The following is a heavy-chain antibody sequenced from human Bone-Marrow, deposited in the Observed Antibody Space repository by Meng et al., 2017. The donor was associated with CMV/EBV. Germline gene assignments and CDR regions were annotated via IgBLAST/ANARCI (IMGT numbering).Heavy chain of an antibody. CDR2: ISSGSHAI. Sequence: GGSLRLSCAASGFTFSSYHMNWVRQAPGKGLEWVSYISSGSHAIYYADSVKGRFTISRDNAKNSLYLQMNSLRAEDTAVYYCARDLPHYSLDYWGQGTLVTASS. CDR1: GFTFSSYH. D-gene: IGHD4-11*01. J-gene: IGHJ4*02. V-gene: IGHV3-48*04. CDR3: ARDLPHYSLDY.